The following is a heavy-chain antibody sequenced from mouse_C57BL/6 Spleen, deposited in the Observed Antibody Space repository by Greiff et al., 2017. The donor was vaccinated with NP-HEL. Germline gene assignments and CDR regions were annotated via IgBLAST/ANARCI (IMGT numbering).Heavy chain of an antibody. J-gene: IGHJ3*01. V-gene: IGHV5-4*01. CDR3: ARERGSSNYGEEFAY. CDR2: ISDGGSYT. Sequence: EVQVVESGGGLVKPGGSLKLSCAASGFTFSSYAMSWVRQTPEKRLEWVATISDGGSYTYYPDNVKGRFTISRDNAKNNLYLQMSHLKSEDTAMYYCARERGSSNYGEEFAYWGQGTLVTVSA. CDR1: GFTFSSYA. D-gene: IGHD1-2*01.